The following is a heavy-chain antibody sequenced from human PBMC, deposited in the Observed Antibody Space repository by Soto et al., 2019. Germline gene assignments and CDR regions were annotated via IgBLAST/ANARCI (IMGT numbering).Heavy chain of an antibody. J-gene: IGHJ5*02. Sequence: QLLLQGSRPELVKPSETVSLSCTVSGGSITSDGYYWGWIRQSPGKGLEWIGSMYVDGEAYYYPSLASRVTISLDTSKSEFSLRLNSVTAADTAVYYCARSQGSSRQWFDPWGQGTLVTVSS. D-gene: IGHD6-6*01. CDR3: ARSQGSSRQWFDP. CDR1: GGSITSDGYY. CDR2: MYVDGEA. V-gene: IGHV4-39*01.